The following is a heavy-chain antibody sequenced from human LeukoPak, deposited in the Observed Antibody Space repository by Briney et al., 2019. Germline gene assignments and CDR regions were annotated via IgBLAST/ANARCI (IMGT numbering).Heavy chain of an antibody. CDR1: GFTFSSYS. D-gene: IGHD2-21*02. Sequence: GGSLRLSCAASGFTFSSYSMNWVRQAPGKGLEWVSSISSSSYIYYADSVKGRFTISRDNAKNSLYLQMNSLRAEDTAVYYCAREYCGGDCYTGTYGMDVWGQGTTVTVSS. CDR2: ISSSSYI. J-gene: IGHJ6*02. V-gene: IGHV3-21*01. CDR3: AREYCGGDCYTGTYGMDV.